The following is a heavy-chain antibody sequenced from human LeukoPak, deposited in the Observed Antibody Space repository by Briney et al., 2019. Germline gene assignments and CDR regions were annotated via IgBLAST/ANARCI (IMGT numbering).Heavy chain of an antibody. CDR3: ARGRFGVVIAGLYYYYGMDV. CDR1: GGTFSSYA. J-gene: IGHJ6*02. V-gene: IGHV1-69*13. CDR2: IIPIFGTA. Sequence: SVTVSCMASGGTFSSYAFSWVRQAPGQGLEWVGGIIPIFGTANYAQRFQGRVTITADESTSTAYMELSSLRSEDTAVYYCARGRFGVVIAGLYYYYGMDVWGQGTTVTVSS. D-gene: IGHD3-3*01.